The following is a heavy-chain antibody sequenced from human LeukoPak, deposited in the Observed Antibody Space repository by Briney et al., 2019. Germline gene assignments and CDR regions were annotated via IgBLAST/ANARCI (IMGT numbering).Heavy chain of an antibody. CDR2: ITRSGTTI. V-gene: IGHV3-48*03. J-gene: IGHJ4*02. D-gene: IGHD2-15*01. CDR3: ARGADTHFDY. CDR1: GFTFSTHE. Sequence: GGSLRLSCAASGFTFSTHEMNWVRQAPGKGLEWVSYITRSGTTIYYADSVKGRFTMSRENAKNSLYLQMNSLTAGDTAVYYCARGADTHFDYWGQGILVTVSS.